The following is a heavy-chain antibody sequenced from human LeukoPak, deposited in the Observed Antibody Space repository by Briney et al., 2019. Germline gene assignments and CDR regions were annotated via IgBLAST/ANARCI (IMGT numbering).Heavy chain of an antibody. CDR1: GFSFSSHP. J-gene: IGHJ4*02. CDR2: ISSSGSYI. D-gene: IGHD1-14*01. V-gene: IGHV3-21*01. CDR3: ARDHRDAFDY. Sequence: GGSLRLSCAASGFSFSSHPINWVRQAPGKGLEWVSSISSSGSYIYYADSVKGRFTISRDNAKNSLYLQMNSLRAEDTAVYYCARDHRDAFDYWGQGTLVTVSS.